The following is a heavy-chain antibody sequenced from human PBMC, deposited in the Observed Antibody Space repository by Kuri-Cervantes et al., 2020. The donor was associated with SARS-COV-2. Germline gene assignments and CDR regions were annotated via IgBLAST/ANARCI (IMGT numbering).Heavy chain of an antibody. CDR3: SRAGVGSCYGWFDP. J-gene: IGHJ5*02. Sequence: GGSMSPSCLASGLTFASYAMHCVSQAAGRGLEWVAVISYDGSNKYYADSVKDRFTISRDNSKNTLYLQMNSMRAEDTAVYYCSRAGVGSCYGWFDPWGQGTLVTVSS. CDR1: GLTFASYA. D-gene: IGHD1-26*01. CDR2: ISYDGSNK. V-gene: IGHV3-30-3*01.